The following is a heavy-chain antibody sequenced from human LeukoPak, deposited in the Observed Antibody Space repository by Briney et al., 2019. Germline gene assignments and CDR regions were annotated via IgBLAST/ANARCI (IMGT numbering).Heavy chain of an antibody. D-gene: IGHD3-3*01. J-gene: IGHJ6*02. CDR1: GYTFTSYG. CDR3: ARSDRYDFWSGYYSPYYYYGMDV. Sequence: ASVKISCKASGYTFTSYGISWVRQAPGQGLEWMGWISAYNGNTNYAQKLQGRVTMTTDTSTSTAYMELRSLRSDDTAVYYCARSDRYDFWSGYYSPYYYYGMDVWGQGTTVTVSS. CDR2: ISAYNGNT. V-gene: IGHV1-18*01.